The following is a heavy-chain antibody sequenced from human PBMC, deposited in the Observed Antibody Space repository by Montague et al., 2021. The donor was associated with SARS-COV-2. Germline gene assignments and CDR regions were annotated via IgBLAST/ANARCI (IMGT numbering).Heavy chain of an antibody. CDR1: GDSISTPHW. CDR3: ASGRRTRCGLAS. CDR2: VHHSGNT. D-gene: IGHD1-7*01. V-gene: IGHV4-4*02. Sequence: SETLSLTCVVSGDSISTPHWWSWVRLPPGKGLEWVGEVHHSGNTKYNASLNGRATISVDKSRNQFSLTLTSVTAADTAIYYCASGRRTRCGLASWGQGTLVTVSS. J-gene: IGHJ5*02.